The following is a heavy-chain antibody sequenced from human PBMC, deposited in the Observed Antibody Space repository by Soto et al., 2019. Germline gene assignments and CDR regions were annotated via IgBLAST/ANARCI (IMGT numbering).Heavy chain of an antibody. Sequence: SETLSLTCTVSGGSISSGDYYWSWIRQPPGKGLEWIGYIYYSGSTYYNPSLKGRVTISVDTSKNQFSLKLSSVTAADTAVYYCARGFGLLWFGEFNSGYGMDVWGQGTTVTVSS. CDR1: GGSISSGDYY. J-gene: IGHJ6*02. CDR2: IYYSGST. CDR3: ARGFGLLWFGEFNSGYGMDV. V-gene: IGHV4-30-4*01. D-gene: IGHD3-10*01.